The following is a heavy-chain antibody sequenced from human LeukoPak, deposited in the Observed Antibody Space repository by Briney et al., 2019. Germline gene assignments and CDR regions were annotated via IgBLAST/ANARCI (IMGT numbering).Heavy chain of an antibody. CDR3: ARDSNDY. Sequence: SETLSLTCAVYGGSFSGYYWSWIRQPPGKGLEWIGEINHSGSTNYNPSLKSRVTISVDTAKNHFSLKLSSVTAADTAVCYCARDSNDYWGQGTLVTVSS. CDR1: GGSFSGYY. CDR2: INHSGST. D-gene: IGHD2/OR15-2a*01. V-gene: IGHV4-34*01. J-gene: IGHJ4*02.